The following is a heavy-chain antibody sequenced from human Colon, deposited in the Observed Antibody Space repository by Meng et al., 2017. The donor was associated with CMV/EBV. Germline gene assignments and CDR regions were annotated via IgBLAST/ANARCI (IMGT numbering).Heavy chain of an antibody. CDR3: ARAGDIVEVSDPLRDNYYYYGMDL. Sequence: SCTASEFTASSYAVHWVRQAPGKGLEWVALIAFDGRTKYNTDSVKGRFTISRDRSKNTVYLHMSSLRGDDTALYYCARAGDIVEVSDPLRDNYYYYGMDLWGQGTTVTVSS. CDR2: IAFDGRTK. CDR1: EFTASSYA. D-gene: IGHD2-15*01. J-gene: IGHJ6*02. V-gene: IGHV3-30*04.